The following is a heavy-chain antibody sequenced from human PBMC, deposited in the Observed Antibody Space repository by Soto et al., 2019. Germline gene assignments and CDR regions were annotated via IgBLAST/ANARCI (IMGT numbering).Heavy chain of an antibody. CDR1: GLIFSNYR. J-gene: IGHJ4*02. CDR3: ARDTDGLNY. V-gene: IGHV3-74*01. Sequence: GGSLRLSCAASGLIFSNYRMHWVRQAPGKGLVWVSCISTDGSITNYADSVKGRFTVSRDNAKNTLYLQMNSLRAEDTALYYCARDTDGLNYWGQGTMVTVSS. CDR2: ISTDGSIT.